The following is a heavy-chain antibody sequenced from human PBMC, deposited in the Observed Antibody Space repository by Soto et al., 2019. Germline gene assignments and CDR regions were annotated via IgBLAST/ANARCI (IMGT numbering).Heavy chain of an antibody. CDR2: ISHDGSQR. CDR3: AKRITISGYGDYYYYGMDV. J-gene: IGHJ6*02. D-gene: IGHD3-3*01. V-gene: IGHV3-30*18. CDR1: GFTFKNYA. Sequence: QVQLVESGGGVVQPGRSRRLSCAASGFTFKNYAMFLVRQAPGTGREWVALISHDGSQRFYADSVKGRFTISRDDSKSTVSLQMNRLRAEDTAIYYCAKRITISGYGDYYYYGMDVWGQGTTVIVSS.